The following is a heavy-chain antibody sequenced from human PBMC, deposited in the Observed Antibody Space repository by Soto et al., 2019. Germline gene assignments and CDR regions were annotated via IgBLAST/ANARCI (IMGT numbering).Heavy chain of an antibody. CDR2: INPSGGST. J-gene: IGHJ6*02. CDR3: AREKGYCSGGSCSYYYYGMDV. CDR1: GYTFTSYY. V-gene: IGHV1-46*01. D-gene: IGHD2-15*01. Sequence: ASVKVSCKASGYTFTSYYMHWVRQAPGQGLEWMGIINPSGGSTSYAQKFQGRVTMTRDTSTSTVYMELSSLRSEDTAVYYCAREKGYCSGGSCSYYYYGMDVWGQGTTVTVSS.